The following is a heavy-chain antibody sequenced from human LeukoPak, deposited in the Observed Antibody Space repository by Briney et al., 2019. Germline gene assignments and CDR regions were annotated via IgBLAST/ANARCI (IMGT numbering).Heavy chain of an antibody. V-gene: IGHV3-7*03. D-gene: IGHD3-9*01. J-gene: IGHJ5*02. CDR3: AKGPYRYDILTGVLDT. CDR2: IKQDGSEK. CDR1: GFTFSSYW. Sequence: GGSLRLSCAASGFTFSSYWMSWVRQAPGKGLEWVANIKQDGSEKYYVDSVKGRFTISRDNAKNSLYLQMNSLRAEDTALYYCAKGPYRYDILTGVLDTWGQGTLVTVSS.